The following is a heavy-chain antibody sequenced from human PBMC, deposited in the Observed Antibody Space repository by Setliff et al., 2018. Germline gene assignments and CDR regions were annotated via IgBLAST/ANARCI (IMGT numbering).Heavy chain of an antibody. CDR2: IYPADSDP. CDR3: ARSPLDDAFDI. CDR1: GYSFTTYW. Sequence: PGESLKISCKGSGYSFTTYWIGWVRKMPGKGLELMGIIYPADSDPRYSPSFQGQVTISVDKSISTVYLHWSSLKASDTAMYYCARSPLDDAFDIWGQGTMVTVSS. J-gene: IGHJ3*02. V-gene: IGHV5-51*01.